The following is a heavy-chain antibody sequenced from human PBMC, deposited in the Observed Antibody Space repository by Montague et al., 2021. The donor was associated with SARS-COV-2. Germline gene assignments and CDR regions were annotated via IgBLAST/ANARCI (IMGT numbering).Heavy chain of an antibody. Sequence: SLRLSCAASGFTFSSYAMSWVRQAPGKGLEWVSAISGSGGSTYYADSVKGRFTISRDNSKNTLYLQMNSLRVEDTAVYYCATSRFLEWLFTMDGTFDYWGQGTLVTVSS. D-gene: IGHD3-3*01. CDR1: GFTFSSYA. CDR3: ATSRFLEWLFTMDGTFDY. J-gene: IGHJ4*02. CDR2: ISGSGGST. V-gene: IGHV3-23*01.